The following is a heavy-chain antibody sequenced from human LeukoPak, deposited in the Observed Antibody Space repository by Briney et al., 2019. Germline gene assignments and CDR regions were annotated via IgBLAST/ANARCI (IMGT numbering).Heavy chain of an antibody. CDR3: AKGSLGGYSWYYFDY. V-gene: IGHV3-23*01. Sequence: PGGSLRLSCAASGVTFSSYAMSWVRQAPGKGLEWVSAISGSGGSTYYADSVKGRFTISRDNSKNTLYLQMNSLRAEDTAVYYCAKGSLGGYSWYYFDYWGQGTLVTVSS. CDR1: GVTFSSYA. D-gene: IGHD3-22*01. J-gene: IGHJ4*02. CDR2: ISGSGGST.